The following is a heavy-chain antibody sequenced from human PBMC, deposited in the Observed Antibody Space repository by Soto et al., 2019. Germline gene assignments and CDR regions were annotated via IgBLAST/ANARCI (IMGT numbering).Heavy chain of an antibody. CDR1: GFTFSSYS. V-gene: IGHV3-48*01. D-gene: IGHD6-13*01. Sequence: EVQLVESGGGLVQPGGSLRLSCAASGFTFSSYSMNWVRQAPGKGLAWVSYIRSSSGTIYYADSVKGRFTSTRDNAKNSLDLQMNSLRAEDTAVYYCVRDVRAAGAGGWFDPWGQGTLVTVSS. J-gene: IGHJ5*02. CDR2: IRSSSGTI. CDR3: VRDVRAAGAGGWFDP.